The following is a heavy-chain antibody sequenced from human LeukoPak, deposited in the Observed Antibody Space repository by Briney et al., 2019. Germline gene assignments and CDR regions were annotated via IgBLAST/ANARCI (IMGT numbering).Heavy chain of an antibody. Sequence: SETLSLTCTVSGYSISSGYYWGWIRQPPGKGLEWIGSIYYSGNTYYNPSLKSRVTISVDTSKKQFSLKLRSVTAADTAVYYCARRYYDGNFYYYMDIWGKGTTVTISS. J-gene: IGHJ6*03. V-gene: IGHV4-38-2*02. CDR3: ARRYYDGNFYYYMDI. CDR1: GYSISSGYY. D-gene: IGHD3-22*01. CDR2: IYYSGNT.